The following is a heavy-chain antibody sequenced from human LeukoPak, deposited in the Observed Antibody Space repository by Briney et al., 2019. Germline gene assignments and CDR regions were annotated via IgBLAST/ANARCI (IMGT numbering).Heavy chain of an antibody. D-gene: IGHD6-13*01. Sequence: SETLSLTCTVSAGSISSYYWSWLRQPPGKGLEWIGYIYYSGSTNYNPSLKSRVTISIDTSKNQFSLQLSSVTAADTAVYYCARAKVGYSSSWYTSDYWGQGTLVTVSS. CDR3: ARAKVGYSSSWYTSDY. CDR2: IYYSGST. CDR1: AGSISSYY. V-gene: IGHV4-59*01. J-gene: IGHJ4*02.